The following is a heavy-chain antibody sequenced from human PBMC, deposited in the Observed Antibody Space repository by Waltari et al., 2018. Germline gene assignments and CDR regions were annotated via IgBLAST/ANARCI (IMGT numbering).Heavy chain of an antibody. CDR3: ARHGLRDCTNGVCSFQGMDV. CDR1: GYSFASYW. V-gene: IGHV5-51*01. D-gene: IGHD2-8*01. CDR2: IYPVDSDT. J-gene: IGHJ6*02. Sequence: EVQLVQSGAEVKKPGESLKISCKGSGYSFASYWIGWVRQMPGKGPEWMGIIYPVDSDTKYSPSFQGQVTISVDKSISTAYLQWSSLKASDTAMYYCARHGLRDCTNGVCSFQGMDVWGQGTTVTVSS.